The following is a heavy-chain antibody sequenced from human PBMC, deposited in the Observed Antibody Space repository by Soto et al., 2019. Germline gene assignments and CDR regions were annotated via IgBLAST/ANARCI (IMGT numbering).Heavy chain of an antibody. CDR2: IYWDDDK. V-gene: IGHV2-5*02. CDR1: GFSLRTSGVG. D-gene: IGHD6-13*01. CDR3: AYRQEYRNSWNSGWFDP. Sequence: QITLKESGPTLVIPTQTLTLTCTFSGFSLRTSGVGVGWIRQPPGKALEWLALIYWDDDKRYNPSLKTRLTITKDTSKNQVVLTMTNMDPVDTATYYCAYRQEYRNSWNSGWFDPWGQGTLVTVSS. J-gene: IGHJ5*02.